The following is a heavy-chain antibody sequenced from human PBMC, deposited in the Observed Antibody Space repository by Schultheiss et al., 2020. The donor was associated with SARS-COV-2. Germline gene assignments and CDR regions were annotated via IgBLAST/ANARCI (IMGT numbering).Heavy chain of an antibody. J-gene: IGHJ6*02. CDR1: GFTFSSYW. Sequence: GGSLRLSCAASGFTFSSYWMHWVRQAPGKGLEWVANIRPGGDEKYYVDSVKGRFTISRDNAKNSLYLQMNSLRAEDTAVYYCAKGDSSGSNYYGMDVWGQGTTVTVSS. CDR3: AKGDSSGSNYYGMDV. D-gene: IGHD3-22*01. CDR2: IRPGGDEK. V-gene: IGHV3-7*01.